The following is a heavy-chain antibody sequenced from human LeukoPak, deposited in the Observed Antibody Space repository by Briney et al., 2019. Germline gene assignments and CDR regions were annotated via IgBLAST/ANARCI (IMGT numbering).Heavy chain of an antibody. J-gene: IGHJ6*02. CDR1: GFTFSSYA. Sequence: GRSLRLSCAASGFTFSSYAMQWVRQAPGKGLEWVAVISYDGSNKYYADSVKGRFTISRDNSKNTLYLQMNSLRAEDTAVYYCARVEEVVINPPGTGNGMDVWGQGTTVTVSS. CDR3: ARVEEVVINPPGTGNGMDV. D-gene: IGHD3-22*01. CDR2: ISYDGSNK. V-gene: IGHV3-30-3*01.